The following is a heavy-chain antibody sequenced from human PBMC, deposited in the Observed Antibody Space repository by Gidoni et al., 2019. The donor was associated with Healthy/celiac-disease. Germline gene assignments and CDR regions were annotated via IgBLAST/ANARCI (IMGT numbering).Heavy chain of an antibody. J-gene: IGHJ6*02. CDR3: AAQRVGATTLDYYYGMDV. Sequence: QVQLVQSGAEVKKPGSSVKVSCKASGGTFSSYAISWVRQAPGQGLEWMGGIIPIFGTANYAQKFQGRVTITADESTSTAYMELSSLRSEDTAVYYCAAQRVGATTLDYYYGMDVWGQGTTVTVSS. CDR1: GGTFSSYA. D-gene: IGHD1-26*01. CDR2: IIPIFGTA. V-gene: IGHV1-69*01.